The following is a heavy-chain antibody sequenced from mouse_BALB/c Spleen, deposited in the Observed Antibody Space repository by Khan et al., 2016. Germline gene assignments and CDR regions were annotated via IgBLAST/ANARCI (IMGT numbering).Heavy chain of an antibody. D-gene: IGHD2-3*01. V-gene: IGHV3-2*02. CDR2: INYSGST. J-gene: IGHJ4*01. CDR1: GFSITSDYA. Sequence: EVQLVESGPGLVNPSQSLSLTCTVTGFSITSDYAWNWIRQFPGNKLEWMGYINYSGSTNYNPALKSRIPITRATSKKQFFLQLNSVTTEDTATYYCARDGSRYNYAMDYWGQGTSVTVSS. CDR3: ARDGSRYNYAMDY.